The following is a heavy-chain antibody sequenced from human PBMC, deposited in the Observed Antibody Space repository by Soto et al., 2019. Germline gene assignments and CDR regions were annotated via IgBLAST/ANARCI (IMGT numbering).Heavy chain of an antibody. Sequence: PSETLSLTCPVSVYSISSDYYWGWIRQPPGKGLEWIGSIHHSGRTYYNPSLKSRVTISVDSSKTRFSLNLISVTAADTAVYYCASARKGGTYLLFDYWIQGTLVTVSS. V-gene: IGHV4-38-2*01. CDR3: ASARKGGTYLLFDY. CDR2: IHHSGRT. CDR1: VYSISSDYY. J-gene: IGHJ4*02. D-gene: IGHD3-16*01.